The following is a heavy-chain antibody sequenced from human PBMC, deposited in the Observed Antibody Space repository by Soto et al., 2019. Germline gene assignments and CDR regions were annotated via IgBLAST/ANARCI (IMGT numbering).Heavy chain of an antibody. CDR3: AKDSGLPGDFGILIHAFDI. CDR1: GFTFRDYA. Sequence: GGSLRLSCEVSGFTFRDYAMSWVRQAPGKGLEWVSTVSGSLDSAYYSDAVKGRFTVSRDHSRNVLYLQMDSLRAEDTGVYYCAKDSGLPGDFGILIHAFDIWGQGTLVTVSS. J-gene: IGHJ3*02. CDR2: VSGSLDSA. V-gene: IGHV3-23*01. D-gene: IGHD3-10*01.